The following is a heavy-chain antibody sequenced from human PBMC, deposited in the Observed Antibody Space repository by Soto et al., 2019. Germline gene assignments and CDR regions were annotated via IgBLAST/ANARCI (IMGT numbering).Heavy chain of an antibody. Sequence: SGPTLVNPTQTLTLTCTFSGFSLNTDRMCVSWIRQPPGKALEWLARIDWDDDKYYSTSLKTRLIISKDTSKNQVVLRMTNMDPGDTGIYYWARTNPSTWRVEYWGQEPLVTVPS. CDR3: ARTNPSTWRVEY. J-gene: IGHJ4*02. CDR1: GFSLNTDRMC. CDR2: IDWDDDK. V-gene: IGHV2-70*11.